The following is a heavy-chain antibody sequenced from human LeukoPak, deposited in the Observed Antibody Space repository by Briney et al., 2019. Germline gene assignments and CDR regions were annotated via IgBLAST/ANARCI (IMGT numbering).Heavy chain of an antibody. D-gene: IGHD6-19*01. CDR2: IIPIRGIA. J-gene: IGHJ4*02. CDR1: GGPFRSYT. CDR3: APESSGWYGSGY. Sequence: EPSVRLSCEAWGGPFRSYTIRWVRQAPGQGLVWMGRIIPIRGIANYAQKFRGRVTITADKSTSTAYMELSSLRSEDTAVYYCAPESSGWYGSGYWGQGTLVTVSS. V-gene: IGHV1-69*02.